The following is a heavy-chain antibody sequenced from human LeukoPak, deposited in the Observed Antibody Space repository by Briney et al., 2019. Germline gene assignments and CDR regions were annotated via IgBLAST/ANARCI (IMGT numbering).Heavy chain of an antibody. Sequence: SETLSLTCAVYGGSFSGYYWSWIRQPPGKGLEWIGEINHSGSTNYNPSLKSRVTISVDTSKNQFSLKLSSVTAADTAVYYYARGSSGPDYWGQGTLVTVSS. V-gene: IGHV4-34*01. CDR2: INHSGST. J-gene: IGHJ4*02. D-gene: IGHD3-22*01. CDR3: ARGSSGPDY. CDR1: GGSFSGYY.